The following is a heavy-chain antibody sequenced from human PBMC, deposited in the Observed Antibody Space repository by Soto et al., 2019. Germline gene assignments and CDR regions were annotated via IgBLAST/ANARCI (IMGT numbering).Heavy chain of an antibody. CDR2: ISSSSSTI. CDR1: GFTFSSYS. V-gene: IGHV3-48*02. Sequence: GGPLRLSCAASGFTFSSYSMNWVRQAPGKGLEWVSYISSSSSTIYYADSVKGRFTISRDNAKNSLYLQMNSLRDEDTAVYYCAREQRSPTPTSYFDYWGQGTLVTVSS. J-gene: IGHJ4*02. CDR3: AREQRSPTPTSYFDY. D-gene: IGHD4-17*01.